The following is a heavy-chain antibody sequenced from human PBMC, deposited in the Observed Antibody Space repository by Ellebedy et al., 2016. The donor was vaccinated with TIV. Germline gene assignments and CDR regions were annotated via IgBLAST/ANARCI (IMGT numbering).Heavy chain of an antibody. CDR3: ARHDHMARYYGMDV. J-gene: IGHJ6*02. D-gene: IGHD2-21*01. Sequence: SETLSLTCTVSGGSISSYYWSRIRQPPGKGLEWIGYIYYSWSTNYNPSLKSRVTIAVDTSKNQFSLKLSSVTAADTAVYYCARHDHMARYYGMDVWGQGTTVTVSS. V-gene: IGHV4-59*08. CDR1: GGSISSYY. CDR2: IYYSWST.